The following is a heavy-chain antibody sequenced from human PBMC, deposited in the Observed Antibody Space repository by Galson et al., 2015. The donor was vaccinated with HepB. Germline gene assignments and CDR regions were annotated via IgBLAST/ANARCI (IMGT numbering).Heavy chain of an antibody. D-gene: IGHD2-2*01. J-gene: IGHJ4*02. CDR1: GGSISSSSYY. V-gene: IGHV4-39*01. CDR3: ARLSFSGCSSTSCEDAFDY. Sequence: ETLSLTCTVSGGSISSSSYYWGWIRQPPGKGLEWIGSIYYSGSTYYNPSLKSRVTISVDTSKNQFSLKLSSVTAADTAVYYCARLSFSGCSSTSCEDAFDYWGQGTLVTVSS. CDR2: IYYSGST.